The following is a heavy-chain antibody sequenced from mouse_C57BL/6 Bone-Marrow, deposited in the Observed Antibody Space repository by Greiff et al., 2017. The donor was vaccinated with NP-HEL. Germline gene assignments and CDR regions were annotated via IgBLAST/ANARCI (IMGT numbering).Heavy chain of an antibody. CDR2: IYPGDGDT. J-gene: IGHJ1*03. CDR3: ARWNFDV. V-gene: IGHV1-82*01. CDR1: GYAFSSSW. Sequence: QVQHQQSGPELVKPGASVKISCKASGYAFSSSWMNWVKQRPGKGLEWIGRIYPGDGDTNYNGKFKGKATLTADKSSSTAYMQLSSLTSEDSAVYFCARWNFDVWGTGTTVTVSS.